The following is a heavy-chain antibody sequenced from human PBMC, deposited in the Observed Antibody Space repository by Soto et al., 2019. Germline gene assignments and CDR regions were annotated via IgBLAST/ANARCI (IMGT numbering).Heavy chain of an antibody. V-gene: IGHV5-10-1*01. CDR1: GYSFTSYW. CDR3: ARQNSSRWYIDY. D-gene: IGHD6-13*01. J-gene: IGHJ4*02. CDR2: IDPSDSYT. Sequence: GESLKISCKGSGYSFTSYWIGWVRQMPGKGLEWMGRIDPSDSYTNYSPSFQGHVTISADKSISTAYLQWSSLKASDTAMYYCARQNSSRWYIDYWGQGTLVTVSS.